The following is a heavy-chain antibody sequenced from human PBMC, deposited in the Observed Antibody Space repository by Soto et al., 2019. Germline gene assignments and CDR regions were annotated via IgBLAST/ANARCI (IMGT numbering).Heavy chain of an antibody. D-gene: IGHD3-3*01. Sequence: PGGSLRLSCAASGFTFISYEMNWVRQAPGKGLEWVSYISSSGSTIYYADSVKGRFTISRDNAKNSLYLQMNSLRAEDTAVYYCAREYDFWSGYYTSIVVGGMDVWGQGTTVTVSS. CDR3: AREYDFWSGYYTSIVVGGMDV. J-gene: IGHJ6*02. CDR2: ISSSGSTI. V-gene: IGHV3-48*03. CDR1: GFTFISYE.